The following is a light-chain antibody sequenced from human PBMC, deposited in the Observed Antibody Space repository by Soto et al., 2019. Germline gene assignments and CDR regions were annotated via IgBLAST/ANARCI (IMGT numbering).Light chain of an antibody. CDR3: QQYDNFPLT. CDR2: ATS. J-gene: IGKJ5*01. V-gene: IGKV1-16*01. CDR1: QDIHRY. Sequence: DIQMTQSPFSLSASVGDRVTITCRASQDIHRYLALFQQKPGKAPKSLIYATSSLQLGVPSRFSGSGSGTEFTLTISSLQPEDFATYYCQQYDNFPLTIGHGTRLEIK.